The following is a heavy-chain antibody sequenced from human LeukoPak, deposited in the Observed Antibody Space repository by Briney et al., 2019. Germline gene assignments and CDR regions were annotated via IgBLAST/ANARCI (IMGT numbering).Heavy chain of an antibody. Sequence: SGGSLRLSCAASGFTFNSYAMTWVRQAPGKGLEWVSAVSGSGGSTYYADSVKGRFTISRDNSKNTLYLQMNSLRAEDTAVYYCAKGLKAVAGTNYFDYWGQGTLVTVSS. CDR2: VSGSGGST. J-gene: IGHJ4*02. D-gene: IGHD6-19*01. V-gene: IGHV3-23*01. CDR1: GFTFNSYA. CDR3: AKGLKAVAGTNYFDY.